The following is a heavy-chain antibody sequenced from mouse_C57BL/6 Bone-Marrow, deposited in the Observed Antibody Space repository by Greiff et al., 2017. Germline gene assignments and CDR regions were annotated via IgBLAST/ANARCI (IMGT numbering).Heavy chain of an antibody. J-gene: IGHJ3*01. CDR3: ARSWGLRLFAY. CDR1: GYTFTDYY. V-gene: IGHV1-19*01. CDR2: INPYNGGT. D-gene: IGHD2-4*01. Sequence: VQLQQSGPVLLKPGASVKMSCKASGYTFTDYYMNWVKQSHGKSLEWIGVINPYNGGTSYNQKFKGKATLTVDKSSSTAYMELNSLTSEDSAVYYCARSWGLRLFAYWGQGTLVTVSA.